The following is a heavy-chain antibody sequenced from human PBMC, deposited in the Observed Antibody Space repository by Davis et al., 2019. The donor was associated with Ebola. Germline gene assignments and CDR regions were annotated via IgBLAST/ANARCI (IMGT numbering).Heavy chain of an antibody. CDR2: IHDSGST. J-gene: IGHJ4*02. V-gene: IGHV4-61*08. D-gene: IGHD2-15*01. CDR1: GGSISSGGYY. CDR3: ARHQYCSGIGDSCYLLDY. Sequence: MPSETLSLTCTVSGGSISSGGYYWSWIRQPPGKGLEWIGYIHDSGSTNYNPSLKSRVTISVDTSKNQFSLKLSSLIAADTAVYYCARHQYCSGIGDSCYLLDYWGQGTLVTVSS.